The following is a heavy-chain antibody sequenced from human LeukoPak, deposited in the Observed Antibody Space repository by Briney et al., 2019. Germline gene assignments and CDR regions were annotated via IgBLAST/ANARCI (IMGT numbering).Heavy chain of an antibody. CDR2: IYYSGTT. CDR1: GFTFSSYG. V-gene: IGHV4-38-2*01. Sequence: GSLRLSCAASGFTFSSYGMSWVRQPPGKGLEWIGSIYYSGTTYYNPSLKSRVTISVDTSKNQFSLKLSSVTAADTAVYFCARRKVLRYFDWLRSPFDYWGQGTLVTVSS. J-gene: IGHJ4*02. D-gene: IGHD3-9*01. CDR3: ARRKVLRYFDWLRSPFDY.